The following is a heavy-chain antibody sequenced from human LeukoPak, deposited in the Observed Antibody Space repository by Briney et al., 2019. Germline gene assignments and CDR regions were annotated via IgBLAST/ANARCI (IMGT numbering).Heavy chain of an antibody. Sequence: ASVKVSCKASGYTFTSYGISWVRQAPGQGLEWMGWISAYNVNTNYAQKLQGRVTMTKETSTSTAYMEMRSLRSDDTAVYYCARVLLISDFWSGYLASRFAYYMDVWGKGTTVTVSS. V-gene: IGHV1-18*01. CDR2: ISAYNVNT. D-gene: IGHD3-3*01. CDR3: ARVLLISDFWSGYLASRFAYYMDV. J-gene: IGHJ6*03. CDR1: GYTFTSYG.